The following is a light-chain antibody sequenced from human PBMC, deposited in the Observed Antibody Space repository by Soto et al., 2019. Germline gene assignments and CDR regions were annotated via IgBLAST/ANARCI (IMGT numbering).Light chain of an antibody. J-gene: IGKJ4*01. Sequence: DIQMTRPPSTLSASIGDRVPIACRASQSISSRLAWYQQTPGKAPKLLIYDASSLESGVPSRFSGSGSGTEFTLTISKLQPNDFAPYYCQQYDNYPLTFGGGTKVDIK. CDR2: DAS. V-gene: IGKV1-5*01. CDR1: QSISSR. CDR3: QQYDNYPLT.